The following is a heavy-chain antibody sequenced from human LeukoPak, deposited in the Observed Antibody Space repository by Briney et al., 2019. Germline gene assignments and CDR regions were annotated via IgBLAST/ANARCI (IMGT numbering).Heavy chain of an antibody. CDR1: GYSFTTYY. Sequence: GESLKISCKGSGYSFTTYYIGWVRQMPGKGLEWMGIIYPGDSDTRYSPPFQGQVTISADKSISTAYLQWNSLKASDTAMYYCARQASYYGWFDPWGQGTLVTVSS. CDR2: IYPGDSDT. D-gene: IGHD1-26*01. J-gene: IGHJ5*02. V-gene: IGHV5-51*01. CDR3: ARQASYYGWFDP.